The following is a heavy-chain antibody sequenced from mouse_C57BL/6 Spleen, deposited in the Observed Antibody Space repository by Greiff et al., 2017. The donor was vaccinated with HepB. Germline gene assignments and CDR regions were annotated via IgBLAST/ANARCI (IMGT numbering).Heavy chain of an antibody. CDR2: INPNYGTT. Sequence: EVKLMESGPELVKPGASVKISCKASGYSFTDYNMNWVKQSNGKSLEWIGVINPNYGTTSYNQKFKGKATLTVDQSSSTAYMQLNSLTSEDSAVYYCARSGGGWLLHHKVALDYWGQGTTLTVSS. V-gene: IGHV1-39*01. D-gene: IGHD2-3*01. CDR1: GYSFTDYN. J-gene: IGHJ2*01. CDR3: ARSGGGWLLHHKVALDY.